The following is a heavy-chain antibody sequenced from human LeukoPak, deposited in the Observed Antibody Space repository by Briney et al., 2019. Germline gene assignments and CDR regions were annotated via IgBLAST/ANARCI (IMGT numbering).Heavy chain of an antibody. V-gene: IGHV4-39*01. J-gene: IGHJ5*02. D-gene: IGHD6-19*01. CDR2: IHYGGST. Sequence: PSETLSLTCTVSGGSISSSSDYWGWIRQPPGKGLEWIESIHYGGSTYYNATLKSRVTISVDTSKKQCSLQLTSVTAADTAVYYCARNIRYTSGLNWFDPWGQGTLVTVSS. CDR3: ARNIRYTSGLNWFDP. CDR1: GGSISSSSDY.